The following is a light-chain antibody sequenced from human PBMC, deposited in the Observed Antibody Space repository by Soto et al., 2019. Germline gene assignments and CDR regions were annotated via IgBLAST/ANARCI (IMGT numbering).Light chain of an antibody. CDR3: HQYYSSIT. V-gene: IGKV3-20*01. Sequence: EIVLTQSPGTLSLSPGERATLSCRASQDVDSNFLAWYQQRPGQAPRLLIYGSSRRATGIPDRFSGSGSGTDFHLTISSVGPEDIAVYFCHQYYSSITFGGGTKVEVK. CDR2: GSS. J-gene: IGKJ4*01. CDR1: QDVDSNF.